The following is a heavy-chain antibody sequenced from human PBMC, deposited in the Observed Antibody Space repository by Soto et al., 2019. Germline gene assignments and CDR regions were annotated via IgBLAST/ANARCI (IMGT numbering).Heavy chain of an antibody. D-gene: IGHD3-10*01. Sequence: VQLVESGEGVVQPGRSLRLSCAASGFTFSSYGMHWVRQAPGKGLEWVAVISYDGSNKYYADSVKGRFTISRDNSKDTLYLQMNSLRAEDTAVYYCAPWFGAFDYWGQGTLVTVSS. V-gene: IGHV3-30*03. CDR3: APWFGAFDY. CDR2: ISYDGSNK. CDR1: GFTFSSYG. J-gene: IGHJ4*02.